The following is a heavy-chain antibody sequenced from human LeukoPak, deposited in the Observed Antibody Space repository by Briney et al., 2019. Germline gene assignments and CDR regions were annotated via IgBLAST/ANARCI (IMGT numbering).Heavy chain of an antibody. CDR1: GGTFSSYA. V-gene: IGHV1-69*04. J-gene: IGHJ3*02. CDR3: ARDNMTTGAFDT. Sequence: SVKVSCKASGGTFSSYAISWVRQAPGQGLEWMGRIIPIFGIANYAQKFQGRVTITADKSTSTAYMELSSLRSEDTAVYYCARDNMTTGAFDTWGQGTMVTVSS. D-gene: IGHD1-14*01. CDR2: IIPIFGIA.